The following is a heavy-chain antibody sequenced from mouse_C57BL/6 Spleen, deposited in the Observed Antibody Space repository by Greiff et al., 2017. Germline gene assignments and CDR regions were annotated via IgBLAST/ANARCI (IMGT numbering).Heavy chain of an antibody. CDR3: SRSSYGYFAY. D-gene: IGHD2-2*01. Sequence: EVNLVASGGGLGQPGGSLSLSCAASGFTFTDYYMSWVRQPPGTALEWVGFIRNKANGYSTEYSASVKGRFTISRDNSQSILYLQMNALGAEYSATYYWSRSSYGYFAYWGQGTLVTVSA. CDR1: GFTFTDYY. J-gene: IGHJ3*01. CDR2: IRNKANGYST. V-gene: IGHV7-3*01.